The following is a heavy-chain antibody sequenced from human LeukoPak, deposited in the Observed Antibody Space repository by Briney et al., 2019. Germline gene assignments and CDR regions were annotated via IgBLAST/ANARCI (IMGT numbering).Heavy chain of an antibody. CDR2: ISASGGST. V-gene: IGHV3-23*01. CDR1: GISFSSGV. CDR3: AIRMRIMTTATCS. J-gene: IGHJ5*02. D-gene: IGHD3-16*01. Sequence: PGGYLRLSCAAIGISFSSGVMSAVRQAPGKGLEWVSGISASGGSTYYADSVKGRFTISRDNSKKTLYLQMSSLRADDTYVYSCAIRMRIMTTATCSWGQGTLVTVSS.